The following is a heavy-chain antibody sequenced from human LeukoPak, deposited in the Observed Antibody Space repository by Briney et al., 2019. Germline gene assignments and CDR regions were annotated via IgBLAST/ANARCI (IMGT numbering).Heavy chain of an antibody. V-gene: IGHV1-24*01. D-gene: IGHD2-15*01. CDR1: GYTLTELS. J-gene: IGHJ6*02. Sequence: ASVKVSCKVSGYTLTELSMHRVRQAPGKGLEWMGGFDPEDGETIYAQKFQGRVTMTEDTSTDTAHMELSGLRSEDTAVYYCATDSESGSLYYYYGMDVWGQGTTVTVSS. CDR2: FDPEDGET. CDR3: ATDSESGSLYYYYGMDV.